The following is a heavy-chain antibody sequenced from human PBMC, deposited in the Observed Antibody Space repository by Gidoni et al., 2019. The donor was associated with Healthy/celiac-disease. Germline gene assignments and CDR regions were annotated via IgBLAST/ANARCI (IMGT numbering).Heavy chain of an antibody. Sequence: QVQLVESGGGVVQPGRSLRLPCAASGFTLSSYAMHWVRQAPGKGLEWVAVISYDGSNKYYADSVKGRFTISRDNSKNTLYLQMNSLRAEDTAVYYCARVKGGYDWGGMDVWGQGTTVTVSS. V-gene: IGHV3-30*01. CDR2: ISYDGSNK. CDR3: ARVKGGYDWGGMDV. D-gene: IGHD5-12*01. J-gene: IGHJ6*02. CDR1: GFTLSSYA.